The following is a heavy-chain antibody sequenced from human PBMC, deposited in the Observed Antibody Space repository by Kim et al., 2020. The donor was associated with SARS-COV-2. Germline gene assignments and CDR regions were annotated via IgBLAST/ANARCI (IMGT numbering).Heavy chain of an antibody. CDR2: ISSNGGST. CDR3: ARVSGSGYYTDY. D-gene: IGHD3-3*01. J-gene: IGHJ4*02. CDR1: GFTFSSYA. V-gene: IGHV3-64*01. Sequence: RGSLRLSCAASGFTFSSYAMHWVRQAPGKGLEYVSAISSNGGSTYYANSVKGRFTISRDNSKNTLYLQMGSLRAEDMAVYYCARVSGSGYYTDYWDQGTLVTVSS.